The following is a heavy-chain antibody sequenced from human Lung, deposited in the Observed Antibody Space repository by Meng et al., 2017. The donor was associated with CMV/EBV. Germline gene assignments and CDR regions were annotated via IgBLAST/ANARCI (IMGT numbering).Heavy chain of an antibody. CDR3: ARDVDTTLVGSGWFDP. D-gene: IGHD5-18*01. CDR2: IIPIVGLT. J-gene: IGHJ5*02. CDR1: GGTFSNYG. Sequence: QVQLVQSGTEVKKPGSSVKVSCKASGGTFSNYGISWLRQAPGQGLEWMGGIIPIVGLTNYAQKLQGIVTITADKSTTTAYLELSSLRSADTAVYYCARDVDTTLVGSGWFDPWGQGTLVTVSS. V-gene: IGHV1-69*10.